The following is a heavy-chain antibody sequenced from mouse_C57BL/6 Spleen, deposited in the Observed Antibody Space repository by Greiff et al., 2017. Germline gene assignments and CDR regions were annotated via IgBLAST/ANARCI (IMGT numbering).Heavy chain of an antibody. D-gene: IGHD1-1*01. CDR3: GRSPATVVATNYFDY. V-gene: IGHV1-72*01. CDR1: GYTFTSYW. CDR2: IDPNSGGT. J-gene: IGHJ2*01. Sequence: QVQLQQPGAELVKPGASVKLSCKASGYTFTSYWMPWVKQRPGRGLEWIGRIDPNSGGTKYNEKFKSKATLTVDKPSSTAYMQLSSLPSEVSAVYYCGRSPATVVATNYFDYWGQGTTLTVSS.